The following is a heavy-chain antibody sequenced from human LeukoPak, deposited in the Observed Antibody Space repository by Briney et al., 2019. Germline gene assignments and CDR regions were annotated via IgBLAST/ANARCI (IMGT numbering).Heavy chain of an antibody. Sequence: SETLSLTCAVYGGSFSGYYWSWIRQPPGKGLEWIGEINHSGSTNYNPSLKSRVTISADTSKNQFSLKLSSVTAADTAVYYCARGGQLWPRDDYWGQGTLVTVSS. CDR1: GGSFSGYY. D-gene: IGHD3-16*01. J-gene: IGHJ4*02. V-gene: IGHV4-34*01. CDR3: ARGGQLWPRDDY. CDR2: INHSGST.